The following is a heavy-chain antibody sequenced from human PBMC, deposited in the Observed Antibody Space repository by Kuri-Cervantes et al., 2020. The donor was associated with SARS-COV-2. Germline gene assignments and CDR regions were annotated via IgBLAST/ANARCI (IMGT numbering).Heavy chain of an antibody. D-gene: IGHD6-19*01. CDR2: MNPNSGNT. CDR1: GYTFTSYD. Sequence: ASVKVSCKASGYTFTSYDINWVRQATGQGLEWMGWMNPNSGNTGYAQKFQGRVTMTRDTSTSTVYMELRSLRSDDTAVYYCARDRGSSGWSWVYYYYGMDVWGQGTTVTVSS. CDR3: ARDRGSSGWSWVYYYYGMDV. V-gene: IGHV1-8*01. J-gene: IGHJ6*02.